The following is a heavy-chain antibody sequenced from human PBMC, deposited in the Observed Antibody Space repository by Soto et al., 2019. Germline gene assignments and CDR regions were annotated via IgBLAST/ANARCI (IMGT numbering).Heavy chain of an antibody. CDR3: ATVGTGSYNWFDP. CDR2: INRDGSTT. D-gene: IGHD1-26*01. CDR1: GFTFSLNW. J-gene: IGHJ5*02. Sequence: EVELVESGGTLVQPWGSLRLACAASGFTFSLNWMHWVRQAPGKGLVWVARINRDGSTTTYADSEKGRFTISRDNAKNTLYLQMNSLRAEDTAMYYCATVGTGSYNWFDPWGQGTLVTVSS. V-gene: IGHV3-74*01.